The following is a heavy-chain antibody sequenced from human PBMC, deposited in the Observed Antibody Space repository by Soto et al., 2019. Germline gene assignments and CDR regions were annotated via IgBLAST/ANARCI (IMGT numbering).Heavy chain of an antibody. V-gene: IGHV4-4*02. J-gene: IGHJ4*02. Sequence: QVPLQESGPGLVKPSGTLSLTCSVSGDSITNDRWWSWVRQSPGKGLEWIGEIYHSGRTNYNPSLKSRVIISVDKSKNNCSLTLSSVTAADTAVYYCTANGYYSLDYWGQGSLVTVSS. CDR2: IYHSGRT. CDR3: TANGYYSLDY. D-gene: IGHD5-12*01. CDR1: GDSITNDRW.